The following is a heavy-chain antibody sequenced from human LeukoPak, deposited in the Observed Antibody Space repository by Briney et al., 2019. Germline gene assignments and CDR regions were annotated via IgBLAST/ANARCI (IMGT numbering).Heavy chain of an antibody. V-gene: IGHV3-23*01. J-gene: IGHJ4*02. D-gene: IGHD3-22*01. Sequence: GGSLRLSCAASGFTFTSYAMNWVRQAPGKGLEWVAAISGSGGATYYADSVKGRFTISRDNSGNTVFLQMDSLRADDTAVYYCARGGYYDSSGPLGFSDYWGQGTLVTVSS. CDR1: GFTFTSYA. CDR2: ISGSGGAT. CDR3: ARGGYYDSSGPLGFSDY.